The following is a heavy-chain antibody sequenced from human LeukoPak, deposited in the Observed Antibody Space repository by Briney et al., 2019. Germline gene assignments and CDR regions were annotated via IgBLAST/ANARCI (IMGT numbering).Heavy chain of an antibody. CDR1: GFTFSDAW. CDR3: HRSYPYDY. J-gene: IGHJ4*02. D-gene: IGHD3-16*02. Sequence: GGSLRLSCAASGFTFSDAWMTWVRQAQGQGLEWVGRIKSKTDGGTIDYAAPVKGRFTISRDDSKDTLYLQMNNLDTEDTAVYFCHRSYPYDYWGQGTLVTVSS. CDR2: IKSKTDGGTI. V-gene: IGHV3-15*01.